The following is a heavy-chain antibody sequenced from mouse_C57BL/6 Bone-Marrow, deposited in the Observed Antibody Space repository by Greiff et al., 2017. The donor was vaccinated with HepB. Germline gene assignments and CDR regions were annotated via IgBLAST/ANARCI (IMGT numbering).Heavy chain of an antibody. J-gene: IGHJ2*01. D-gene: IGHD1-1*01. Sequence: QVQLKQPGAELVKPGASVKLSCKASGYTFTSYWMHWVKQRPGQGLEWIGMINPNSGSTNYTEKFKSKATLTVDKSSSTAYMQLSSLTSEDSAVYYCARGYYGSSYGYFDYWGQGTTLTVSS. CDR3: ARGYYGSSYGYFDY. CDR1: GYTFTSYW. CDR2: INPNSGST. V-gene: IGHV1-64*01.